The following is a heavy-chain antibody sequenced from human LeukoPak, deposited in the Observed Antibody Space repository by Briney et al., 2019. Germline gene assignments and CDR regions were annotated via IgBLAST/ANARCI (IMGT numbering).Heavy chain of an antibody. CDR1: GFTFSSYA. J-gene: IGHJ5*01. Sequence: GGSLRLSCVVSGFTFSSYAMSWVRQAPGKGLEWVSGISGSGGSTYYADSVKGRFTISRDNTKNTLYLQMNSLRAEDTAVYYCAKDRHAPGRYCSSTSCFPFDSWGQGTLVTVSS. V-gene: IGHV3-23*01. CDR3: AKDRHAPGRYCSSTSCFPFDS. D-gene: IGHD2-2*01. CDR2: ISGSGGST.